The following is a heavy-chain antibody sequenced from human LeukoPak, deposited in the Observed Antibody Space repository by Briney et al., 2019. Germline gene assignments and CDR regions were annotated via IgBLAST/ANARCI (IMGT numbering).Heavy chain of an antibody. CDR2: IPGDGGLF. J-gene: IGHJ4*02. V-gene: IGHV3-74*01. CDR3: ARDEVGAPPIDY. D-gene: IGHD1-26*01. CDR1: GFTFSSHW. Sequence: GGSLRLSCEASGFTFSSHWMHWVRQAPGKGLVWVSNIPGDGGLFGYADSVKGRFAVSRDNARNTLYLHMNSLRAEDTAVYYCARDEVGAPPIDYWGQGVLVTVSS.